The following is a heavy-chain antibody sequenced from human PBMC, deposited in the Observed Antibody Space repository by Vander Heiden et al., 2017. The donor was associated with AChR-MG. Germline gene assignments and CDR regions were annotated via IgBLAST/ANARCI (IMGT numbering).Heavy chain of an antibody. Sequence: EVQLVESGGGLVQPGGSLKLSCAASGFTFSGSAMHWVRQASGKGLEWVGRIRSKANSYATAYAASVKGRFTISRDDSKNTAYLQMNSLKTEDTAVYYCTRLVDGSGLWGQGTLVTVSS. CDR1: GFTFSGSA. CDR3: TRLVDGSGL. CDR2: IRSKANSYAT. J-gene: IGHJ4*02. D-gene: IGHD3-10*01. V-gene: IGHV3-73*02.